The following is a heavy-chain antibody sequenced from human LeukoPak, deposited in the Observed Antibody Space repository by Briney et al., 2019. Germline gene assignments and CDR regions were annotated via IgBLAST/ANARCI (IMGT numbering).Heavy chain of an antibody. CDR1: GFTFSSYA. D-gene: IGHD2-2*01. CDR2: ISSNGGST. Sequence: GGSLRLTCAASGFTFSSYAMHWVRQAPGKGLEYVSAISSNGGSTYYANSVKGRFTISRDNSKNTLYLQMGSLRAEDMAVYYCARDGLDCSSTSCYGDYWGQGTLVTVSS. CDR3: ARDGLDCSSTSCYGDY. V-gene: IGHV3-64*01. J-gene: IGHJ4*02.